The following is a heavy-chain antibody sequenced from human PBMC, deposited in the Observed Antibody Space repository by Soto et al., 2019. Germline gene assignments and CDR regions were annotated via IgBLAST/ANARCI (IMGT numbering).Heavy chain of an antibody. J-gene: IGHJ6*02. D-gene: IGHD3-9*01. CDR2: INHSGST. V-gene: IGHV4-34*01. CDR3: ATLISYYDILAGGMDV. CDR1: GGSFSGYY. Sequence: SETLSLTCAVYGGSFSGYYWSWIRQPPGKGLEWIGEINHSGSTNYNPSLKSRVTISVDTSKNQFSLKLSSVTAADTAVYYCATLISYYDILAGGMDVWGQGTTVTVSS.